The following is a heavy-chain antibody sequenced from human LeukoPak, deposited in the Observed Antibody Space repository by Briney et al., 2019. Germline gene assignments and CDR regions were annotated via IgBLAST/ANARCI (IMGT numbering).Heavy chain of an antibody. D-gene: IGHD2-15*01. CDR3: ARGYCSGGSCYGLCDY. V-gene: IGHV1-2*02. Sequence: GASVKVSCKASGYTFTGYYMHWVRQAPGQGLEWMGWINPNSGGTNYAQKFQGRVTMTRDTSIGTAYMELSRLRSDDTAVYYCARGYCSGGSCYGLCDYWGQGTLVTVSS. CDR1: GYTFTGYY. CDR2: INPNSGGT. J-gene: IGHJ4*02.